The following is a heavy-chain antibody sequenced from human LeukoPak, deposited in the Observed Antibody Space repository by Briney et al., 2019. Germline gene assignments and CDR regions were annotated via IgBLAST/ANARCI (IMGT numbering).Heavy chain of an antibody. CDR3: AKSAGDLNYYCMDV. CDR1: GGSISTYS. Sequence: SETLSLTCTVSGGSISTYSWIWIRQPAGKGLEWIGHIYTSGSTNYNPSLKSRVTMSVDTSKNQFSLKLSSVTAADTAVYYCAKSAGDLNYYCMDVWGKGTTVTVSS. J-gene: IGHJ6*03. V-gene: IGHV4-4*07. CDR2: IYTSGST.